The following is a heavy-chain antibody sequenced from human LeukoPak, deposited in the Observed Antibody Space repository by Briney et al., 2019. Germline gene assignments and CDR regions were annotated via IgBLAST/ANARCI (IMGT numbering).Heavy chain of an antibody. CDR3: ARDPDSSGYGAFDI. Sequence: GGSLRLSCAASGFTFSSYGMHWVRQAPGKGLEWVAVISNDGSDKYYADSVKGRFTISRDNSKNTLYLQMNSLRAEDTALYYCARDPDSSGYGAFDIWGQGTMVTVSS. V-gene: IGHV3-30*03. J-gene: IGHJ3*02. CDR1: GFTFSSYG. D-gene: IGHD3-22*01. CDR2: ISNDGSDK.